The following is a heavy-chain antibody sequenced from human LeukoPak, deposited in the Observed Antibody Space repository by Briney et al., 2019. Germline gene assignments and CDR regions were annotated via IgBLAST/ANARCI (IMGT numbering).Heavy chain of an antibody. J-gene: IGHJ4*02. V-gene: IGHV5-51*01. CDR1: GYSFTSYW. CDR3: ARQTAMGRSGDY. Sequence: GESLKISCKASGYSFTSYWIGWVRQMPGKGLEWMGVIDPSDSDIRYTPSFQGQVTISADKSLSTAYLQWNSLKASDTAIYYCARQTAMGRSGDYWGQGTLVTVSS. D-gene: IGHD2-21*02. CDR2: IDPSDSDI.